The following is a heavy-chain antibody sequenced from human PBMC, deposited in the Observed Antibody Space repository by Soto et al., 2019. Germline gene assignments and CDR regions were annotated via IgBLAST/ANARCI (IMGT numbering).Heavy chain of an antibody. Sequence: LSLSCTVAGGSSSGGDDCWSWISQPPGKGLEWIGYIYYSGSTYYNPSPKSRVTISVDTSKNQFSLKLSSVTAADTAMYYCARGGGSKGYYYGSGSYYIPSLRGNRYGMDVWGQGTTVTLSS. J-gene: IGHJ6*02. CDR3: ARGGGSKGYYYGSGSYYIPSLRGNRYGMDV. V-gene: IGHV4-30-4*01. D-gene: IGHD3-10*01. CDR1: GGSSSGGDDC. CDR2: IYYSGST.